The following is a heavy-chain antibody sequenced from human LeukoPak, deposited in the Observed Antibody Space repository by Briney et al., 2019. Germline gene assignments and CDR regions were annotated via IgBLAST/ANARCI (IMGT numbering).Heavy chain of an antibody. D-gene: IGHD3-22*01. CDR2: IYYSGST. Sequence: SETLSLTCTVSGGSISSYYWSWIRQPPGKGLEWIGYIYYSGSTNYNPSLKSRVSISVDTSKNQFSLKLSSVTAADTAVYYCARAHYDSSGYGNWFDPWGQGTLVTVSS. CDR1: GGSISSYY. J-gene: IGHJ5*02. V-gene: IGHV4-59*01. CDR3: ARAHYDSSGYGNWFDP.